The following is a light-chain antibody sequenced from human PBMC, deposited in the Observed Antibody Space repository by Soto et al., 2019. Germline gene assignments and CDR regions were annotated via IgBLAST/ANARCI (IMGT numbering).Light chain of an antibody. CDR1: QNINTW. CDR2: KAS. V-gene: IGKV1-5*03. CDR3: QQYKSYPIT. Sequence: DIQMTQSPSTLSASVGDRVTISCRASQNINTWLAWYQQTPGKAPKFLIHKASSLESGVPSRFSGSGSGTEFTFTISSLQPDDFATYYCQQYKSYPITFGGGTKVDIK. J-gene: IGKJ4*01.